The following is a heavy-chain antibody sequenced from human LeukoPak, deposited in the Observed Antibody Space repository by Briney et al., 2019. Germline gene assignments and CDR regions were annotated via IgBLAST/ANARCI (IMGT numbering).Heavy chain of an antibody. J-gene: IGHJ3*02. CDR1: GGSISSYY. V-gene: IGHV4-59*01. CDR2: IYYSGST. CDR3: ARDPDGRDAFDI. Sequence: PSETLSLTCTVSGGSISSYYWSWIRQPPGKGLEWVGQIYYSGSTNYNPSLKSRVTISVDTSKNQFSLKLSSVTAADTAVYYCARDPDGRDAFDIWGQGTMVTVSS. D-gene: IGHD1-26*01.